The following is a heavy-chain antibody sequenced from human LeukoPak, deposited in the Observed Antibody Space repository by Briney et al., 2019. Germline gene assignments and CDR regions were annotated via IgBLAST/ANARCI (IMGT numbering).Heavy chain of an antibody. J-gene: IGHJ4*02. D-gene: IGHD4-17*01. CDR1: GGSISSYY. CDR2: IYSSGST. V-gene: IGHV4-59*08. CDR3: ARTGSTVTMLYPFDH. Sequence: SETLSLTCTVSGGSISSYYWSWIRQPPGKGLEWIGYIYSSGSTNYNPSVKSRVTISVDTSKNQFSLKLSSVTAADTAVYYCARTGSTVTMLYPFDHWGQGTLVTVSS.